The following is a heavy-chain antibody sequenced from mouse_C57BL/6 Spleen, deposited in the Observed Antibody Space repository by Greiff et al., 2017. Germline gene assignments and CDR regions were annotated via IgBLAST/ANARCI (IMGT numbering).Heavy chain of an antibody. V-gene: IGHV1-15*01. CDR2: IDPETGGT. J-gene: IGHJ4*01. CDR3: TRGRLGQAMDY. CDR1: GYTFTDYE. Sequence: QVQLQQSGAELVRPGASVTLSCKASGYTFTDYEMHWVKQTPGHGLEWIGAIDPETGGTNYNEKFKGKDILTADKSSSTAYMELRSLTSEYSAVYCCTRGRLGQAMDYWGQGTSLTVSS.